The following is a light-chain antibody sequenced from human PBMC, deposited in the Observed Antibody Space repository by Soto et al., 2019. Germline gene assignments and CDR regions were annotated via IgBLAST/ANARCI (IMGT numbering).Light chain of an antibody. CDR2: GAS. V-gene: IGKV3-20*01. Sequence: EIVLTQSPGTLSLSPGERATLSCRASQSVTSTYLAWYQQKPGQAPRLLIYGASSRATGIPDRFTGSGSGTDFTITISRLEPEDFAVYYCNQYPASPVWTFRHGT. CDR3: NQYPASPVWT. CDR1: QSVTSTY. J-gene: IGKJ1*01.